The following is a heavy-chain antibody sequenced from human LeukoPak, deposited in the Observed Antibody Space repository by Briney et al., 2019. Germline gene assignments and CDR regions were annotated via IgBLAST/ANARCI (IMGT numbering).Heavy chain of an antibody. Sequence: SETLSLTCTVSGGSISSSSYYWGWIRQPPGKGLEWIGSIYHSGSTYYNPSLKSRVTISVDTSKNQFSLKLSSVTAADTAVYYCARRAVTTVDYWGQGTLVTVSS. V-gene: IGHV4-39*07. CDR2: IYHSGST. J-gene: IGHJ4*01. CDR3: ARRAVTTVDY. D-gene: IGHD4-17*01. CDR1: GGSISSSSYY.